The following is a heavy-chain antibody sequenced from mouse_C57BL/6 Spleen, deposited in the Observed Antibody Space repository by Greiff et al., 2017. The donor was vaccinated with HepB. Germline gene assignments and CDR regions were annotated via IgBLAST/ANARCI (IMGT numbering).Heavy chain of an antibody. CDR3: ARDRDYFDY. J-gene: IGHJ2*01. CDR1: GFTFSSYA. Sequence: EVKLVESGGGLVKPGGSLKLSCAASGFTFSSYAMSWVRQTPEKRLEWVATISDGGSYTYYPDNVKGRFTISRDNAKNNLSLQMSHLKSEDTAMYYCARDRDYFDYWGQGTTLTVSS. V-gene: IGHV5-4*01. CDR2: ISDGGSYT.